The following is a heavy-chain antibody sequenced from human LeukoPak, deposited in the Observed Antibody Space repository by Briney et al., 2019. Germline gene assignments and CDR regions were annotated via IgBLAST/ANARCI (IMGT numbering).Heavy chain of an antibody. CDR2: ISGSGGST. D-gene: IGHD6-19*01. CDR1: GFTFSIYA. J-gene: IGHJ4*02. CDR3: AKVRSDSSGWYGTYFDY. Sequence: PGGSLRLSCAASGFTFSIYAMNWVRQAPGKGLEWVSAISGSGGSTYYADSVKGRFTISRDNSKNTLYLQMNSLRAEDTAVYYCAKVRSDSSGWYGTYFDYWGQGTLVTVSS. V-gene: IGHV3-23*01.